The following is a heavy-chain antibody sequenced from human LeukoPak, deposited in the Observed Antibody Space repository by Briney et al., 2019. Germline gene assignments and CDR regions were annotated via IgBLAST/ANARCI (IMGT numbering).Heavy chain of an antibody. CDR2: ISGYNGNT. CDR3: ARDVAAAGVDP. Sequence: GASVRVSCKASGYTFTTSGTSWVRQAPGQGLEWMGWISGYNGNTDYAQKFQGRVTMTTDISPSTAYMELRSLRSDDTAVYYCARDVAAAGVDPWGQGTLVIVSS. J-gene: IGHJ5*02. D-gene: IGHD6-13*01. CDR1: GYTFTTSG. V-gene: IGHV1-18*01.